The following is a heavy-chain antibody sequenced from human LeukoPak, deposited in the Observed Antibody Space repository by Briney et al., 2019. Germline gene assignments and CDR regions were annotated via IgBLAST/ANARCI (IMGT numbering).Heavy chain of an antibody. J-gene: IGHJ4*02. CDR3: ARDRGYSDY. CDR2: IYYSGST. Sequence: SETLSLTCTVSGVPISSYYWSWIRQPPGKGLEWIGYIYYSGSTNYNPSLKSRVTISVDTSKSQFSLKLSSVTAADTAVYYCARDRGYSDYWGQGTLVTVSS. CDR1: GVPISSYY. V-gene: IGHV4-59*01.